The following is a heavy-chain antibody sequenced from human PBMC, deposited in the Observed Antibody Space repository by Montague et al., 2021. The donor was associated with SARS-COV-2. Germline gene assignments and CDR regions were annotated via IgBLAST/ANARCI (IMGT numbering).Heavy chain of an antibody. CDR3: ARMTTVVTLGYYYYYGMDV. D-gene: IGHD4-23*01. CDR1: GFSLSTSGMC. J-gene: IGHJ6*02. CDR2: IDWDDDK. V-gene: IGHV2-70*01. Sequence: PPLGKPTQTLTLTCTFSGFSLSTSGMCVSWIRQPPGKALEWLALIDWDDDKYYSTSLKTRLTISKDTSKNQVVLTMTNMDPVDTATYYCARMTTVVTLGYYYYYGMDVWGQGTTVTVSS.